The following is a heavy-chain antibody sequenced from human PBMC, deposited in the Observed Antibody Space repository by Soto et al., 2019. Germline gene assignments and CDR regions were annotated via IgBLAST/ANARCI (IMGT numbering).Heavy chain of an antibody. CDR2: ISSSGSTI. CDR1: GFTFSSYE. CDR3: ARVTVISDGGYETYYYGMDV. Sequence: PXGSLRLSCAASGFTFSSYEMNWVRQAPGKGLEWVSYISSSGSTIYYADSVKGRFTISRDNAKNSLYLQMNSLRAEDTAVYYCARVTVISDGGYETYYYGMDVWGQGTTVTVSS. J-gene: IGHJ6*02. D-gene: IGHD5-12*01. V-gene: IGHV3-48*03.